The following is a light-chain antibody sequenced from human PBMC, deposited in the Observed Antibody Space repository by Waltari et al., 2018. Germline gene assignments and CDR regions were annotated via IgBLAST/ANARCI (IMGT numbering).Light chain of an antibody. CDR3: SSYTTSNTLV. CDR2: DVS. CDR1: SSDVGGYKY. Sequence: QSALTQPASVSGSPGQSITISCTGTSSDVGGYKYVSWYQQHPGKAPKLMIYDVSNRPSGVSAPFSGSKSGNTASLTISGLQAEDEADYYCSSYTTSNTLVFGTGTNVIVL. V-gene: IGLV2-14*03. J-gene: IGLJ1*01.